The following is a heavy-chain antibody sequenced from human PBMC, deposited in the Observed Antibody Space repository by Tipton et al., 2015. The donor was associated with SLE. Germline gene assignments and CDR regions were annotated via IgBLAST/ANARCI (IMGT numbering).Heavy chain of an antibody. D-gene: IGHD2-21*01. CDR3: ASPISITVN. V-gene: IGHV4-34*01. CDR1: GGSFSDYY. J-gene: IGHJ4*02. CDR2: INHSGST. Sequence: TLSLTCAIYGGSFSDYYWSWIRQPPGKGLEWIGEINHSGSTNYNPSLKSRVTISLDTSKNQFSLNVSSVTAADTAVYYCASPISITVNWGQGTLVTVSS.